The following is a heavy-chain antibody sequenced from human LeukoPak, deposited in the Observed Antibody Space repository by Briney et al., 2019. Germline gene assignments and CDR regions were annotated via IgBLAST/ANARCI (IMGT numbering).Heavy chain of an antibody. Sequence: GGSLRLSCAASGFTFDDYAMPWVRQAPGKGLEWVSGISWNSGSIGYADSVKGRFTISRDNAKNSLYLQMNSLRAEDTALYYCAKETGYSSSWYPTVGVSGMDVWGQGTTVTVSS. D-gene: IGHD6-13*01. CDR3: AKETGYSSSWYPTVGVSGMDV. V-gene: IGHV3-9*01. CDR1: GFTFDDYA. CDR2: ISWNSGSI. J-gene: IGHJ6*02.